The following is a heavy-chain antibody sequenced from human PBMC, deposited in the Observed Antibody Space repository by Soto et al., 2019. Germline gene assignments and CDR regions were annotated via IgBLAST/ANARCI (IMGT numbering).Heavy chain of an antibody. CDR1: GGTFSTYA. V-gene: IGHV1-2*02. CDR2: VNPNGGDT. Sequence: ASVKVSCKASGGTFSTYAISWVRQAPGQGLEWMGGVNPNGGDTNYAQKFRGRVTMTIETSISTAYMELAGLRSDGRATYYCARDSDRWTYGLGSWLEWGQGSPVTVSS. CDR3: ARDSDRWTYGLGSWLE. J-gene: IGHJ4*02. D-gene: IGHD3-10*01.